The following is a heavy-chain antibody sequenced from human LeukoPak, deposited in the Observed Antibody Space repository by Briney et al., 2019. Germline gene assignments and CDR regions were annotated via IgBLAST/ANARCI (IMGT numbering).Heavy chain of an antibody. D-gene: IGHD6-13*01. Sequence: GGSLRLSCAASGFTFSSYWMHWVRQAPGKGLVWVSRINSDGSSTSYADSVKGRFTISRDNAKNTLYLQMNSLRAEDTAVYYCSTSHSSSWLSYWGQGTLVTVSS. CDR3: STSHSSSWLSY. V-gene: IGHV3-74*01. CDR2: INSDGSST. CDR1: GFTFSSYW. J-gene: IGHJ4*02.